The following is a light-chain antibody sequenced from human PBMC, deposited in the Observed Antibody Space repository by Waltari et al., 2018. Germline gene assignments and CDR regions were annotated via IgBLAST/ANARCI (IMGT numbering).Light chain of an antibody. CDR2: CQS. CDR3: HSRDSSSTRF. Sequence: SSELTQDPTVSVALGQTVRITCQGDSLRRYYPSWYQQRPGQAPILVFYCQSSRPSGIPDRFSGSISGNTASLTITGAQAEDEADYYCHSRDSSSTRFFGGGTRLTV. CDR1: SLRRYY. J-gene: IGLJ2*01. V-gene: IGLV3-19*01.